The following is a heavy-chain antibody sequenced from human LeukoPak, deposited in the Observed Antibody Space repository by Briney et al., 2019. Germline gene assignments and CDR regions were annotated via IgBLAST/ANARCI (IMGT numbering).Heavy chain of an antibody. V-gene: IGHV3-7*01. J-gene: IGHJ4*02. Sequence: GGSLRLSCAASGFTFSSYGMSWVRQAPGKGLEWVANIKQDGSEEYYVDSVKGRFTISRDNAKNSLYLQMNSLRAEDTAVYYCARDHPEGYFDYWGQGTLVTVSS. CDR1: GFTFSSYG. CDR2: IKQDGSEE. CDR3: ARDHPEGYFDY.